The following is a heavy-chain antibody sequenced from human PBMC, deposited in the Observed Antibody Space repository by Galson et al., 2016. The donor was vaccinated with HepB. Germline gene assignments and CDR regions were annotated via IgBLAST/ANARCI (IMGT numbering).Heavy chain of an antibody. Sequence: SETLSLTCTVSGGYIRSSDWWTWVRQSPEKGLEWIGEMYHSGYTNYNPSLKSRATISVDKSKNQFSLTLSSMTAADTAVYYCARVGEGSVQFDASTGPRPNYYYGLDVWGQGTTVIVSS. D-gene: IGHD3-16*01. J-gene: IGHJ6*02. CDR2: MYHSGYT. V-gene: IGHV4-4*02. CDR3: ARVGEGSVQFDASTGPRPNYYYGLDV. CDR1: GGYIRSSDW.